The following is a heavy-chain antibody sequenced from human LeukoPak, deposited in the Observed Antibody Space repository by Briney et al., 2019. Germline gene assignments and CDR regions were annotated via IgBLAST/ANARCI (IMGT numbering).Heavy chain of an antibody. CDR1: GFTFSSYW. J-gene: IGHJ4*02. V-gene: IGHV3-74*01. CDR3: AKGLVWSGSFSLQFDY. CDR2: INSDGSST. Sequence: GGSLRLSCAASGFTFSSYWMHWVRQAPGKGLVWVSRINSDGSSTSYADSVKGRFTISGDNAKNTLYLQMNSLRAEDTAVYYCAKGLVWSGSFSLQFDYWGQGTLVTVSS. D-gene: IGHD3-10*02.